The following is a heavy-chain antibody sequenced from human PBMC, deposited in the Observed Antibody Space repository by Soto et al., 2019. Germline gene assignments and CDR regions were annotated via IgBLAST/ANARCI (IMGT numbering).Heavy chain of an antibody. Sequence: SETLSLTCTVSGGSISSSSYYWGWIRRPPGKGLEWIGSIYYSGSTYYNPSLESRVTISVDTSKNQFSLKLSSVTAADTAVYYCARHARYCSGGSCYSLPSWFDPWGQGTLVTV. CDR2: IYYSGST. D-gene: IGHD2-15*01. CDR3: ARHARYCSGGSCYSLPSWFDP. V-gene: IGHV4-39*01. J-gene: IGHJ5*02. CDR1: GGSISSSSYY.